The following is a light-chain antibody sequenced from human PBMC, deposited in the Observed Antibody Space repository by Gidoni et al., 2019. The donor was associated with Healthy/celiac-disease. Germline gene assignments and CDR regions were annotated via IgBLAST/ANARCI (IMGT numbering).Light chain of an antibody. V-gene: IGKV3D-20*01. J-gene: IGKJ1*01. CDR3: QQYGSSPET. CDR2: DAS. Sequence: IVLTQSPATLSLSPGERATLSCGASQSVSSSYLAWYQQKPGLAPRLLSYDASSRATGIPDRFSGSGSGTDFTLTISRLEPEDFAVYYCQQYGSSPETFCQGTKVEIK. CDR1: QSVSSSY.